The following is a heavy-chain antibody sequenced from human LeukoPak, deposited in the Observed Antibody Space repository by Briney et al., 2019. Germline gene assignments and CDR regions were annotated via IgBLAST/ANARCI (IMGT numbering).Heavy chain of an antibody. V-gene: IGHV5-51*01. D-gene: IGHD5-18*01. Sequence: GESLKISCKGSGYSFTSYWIGWVRQMPGKGLEWMGIIYPGDSDTRYSPSFQGQVTISADKSISTAYLQWSSLKASDTAMYYRARQMGGYSYGSTNFDYWGQGTLVTVSS. CDR1: GYSFTSYW. J-gene: IGHJ4*02. CDR3: ARQMGGYSYGSTNFDY. CDR2: IYPGDSDT.